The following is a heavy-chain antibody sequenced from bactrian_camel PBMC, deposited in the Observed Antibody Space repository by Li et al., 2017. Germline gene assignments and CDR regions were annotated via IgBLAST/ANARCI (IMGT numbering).Heavy chain of an antibody. J-gene: IGHJ4*01. D-gene: IGHD2*01. Sequence: VQLVESGGGSVRTGGSLRLSCAASGATAGRHCMAWFRQVPGKEREAVASIYSGGSGTYYSDSVKGRFTMSRDNDWRTVYLQMNGLTPEDTAMYYCSINVHAPRVVPGIACAPQEYWGQGTQVTVS. CDR3: SINVHAPRVVPGIACAPQEY. CDR1: GATAGRHC. CDR2: IYSGGSGT. V-gene: IGHV3S60*01.